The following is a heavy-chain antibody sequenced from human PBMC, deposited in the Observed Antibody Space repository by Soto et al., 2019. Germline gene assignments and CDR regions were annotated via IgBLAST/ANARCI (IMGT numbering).Heavy chain of an antibody. J-gene: IGHJ4*02. V-gene: IGHV3-23*01. CDR1: GFTFSNYA. D-gene: IGHD2-15*01. Sequence: EVHLLESGGDLVQPGGSLRRSCAASGFTFSNYAMGWVRQAPGKGLDWVSGISGSAASTFYADSVKGRFTISRDNSKNTLYLQINSLRAEDTAVYYCAKWTGRYCSGGRCYLDDPFDYWGQGTLVTVSS. CDR3: AKWTGRYCSGGRCYLDDPFDY. CDR2: ISGSAAST.